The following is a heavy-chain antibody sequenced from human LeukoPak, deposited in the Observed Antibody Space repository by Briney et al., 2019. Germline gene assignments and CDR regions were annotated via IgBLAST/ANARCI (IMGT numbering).Heavy chain of an antibody. Sequence: EAPVKVSCKASGYTFTGYYMHWVRQAPGQGLEWMGWINPNSGGTNYAQKFQGRVTMTRDTSISTAYMELSRLRSDDTAVYYCARVKDRGMYYFDYWGQGTLVTVSS. J-gene: IGHJ4*02. V-gene: IGHV1-2*02. CDR1: GYTFTGYY. D-gene: IGHD3-16*01. CDR2: INPNSGGT. CDR3: ARVKDRGMYYFDY.